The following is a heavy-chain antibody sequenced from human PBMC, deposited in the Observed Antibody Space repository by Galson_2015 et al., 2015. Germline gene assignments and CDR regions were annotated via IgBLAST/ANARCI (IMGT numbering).Heavy chain of an antibody. J-gene: IGHJ5*02. V-gene: IGHV4-31*03. CDR3: ARGITIFGVVSHVFDP. CDR2: IYYSGST. D-gene: IGHD3-3*01. Sequence: TLSLTCTVSGGSISSGGYYWSWIRQHPGKGLEWIGYIYYSGSTYYNPSLKSRVTISVDTSKNQFSLKLSSVTAADTAVYYCARGITIFGVVSHVFDPWGQGTLVTVSS. CDR1: GGSISSGGYY.